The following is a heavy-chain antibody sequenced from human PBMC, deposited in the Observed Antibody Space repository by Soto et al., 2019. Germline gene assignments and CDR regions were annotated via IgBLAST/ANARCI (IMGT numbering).Heavy chain of an antibody. V-gene: IGHV3-33*01. CDR1: GFTFISYG. CDR2: IWYDGSNK. CDR3: ARAGGSSSVRDYYYGMDV. Sequence: GGSLRLSCAASGFTFISYGMHWVRQAPCKGLEWVAVIWYDGSNKYYADSVKGRFTISRDNSKNTLYLQMNSLRAEDTAVYYCARAGGSSSVRDYYYGMDVWGQGTTVTVSS. J-gene: IGHJ6*02. D-gene: IGHD6-6*01.